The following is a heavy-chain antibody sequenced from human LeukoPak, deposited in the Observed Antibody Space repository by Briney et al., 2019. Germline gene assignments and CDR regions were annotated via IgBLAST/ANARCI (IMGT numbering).Heavy chain of an antibody. D-gene: IGHD1-14*01. CDR2: INPKTGGT. J-gene: IGHJ4*02. V-gene: IGHV1-2*02. CDR3: ARATAENDH. Sequence: ASVKVSCKASGYTFTGYYMHWVRPAPGQGLERMGWINPKTGGTSYAQKFQGRVTMTRDTSISTVNMELSRLTSDDTAVYYCARATAENDHWGQGTLVTVSS. CDR1: GYTFTGYY.